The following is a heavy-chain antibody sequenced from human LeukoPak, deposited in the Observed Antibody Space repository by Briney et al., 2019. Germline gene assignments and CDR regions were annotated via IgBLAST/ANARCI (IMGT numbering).Heavy chain of an antibody. J-gene: IGHJ3*02. CDR3: TRSYDYYDSSGYSGYNDAFDI. CDR1: GFTFGDYA. V-gene: IGHV3-49*04. Sequence: GGSLRLSCTASGFTFGDYAMSWVRQAPGKGLEWVGFIRSKAYGGTTEYAVSVKGRFTISRDDSKSIAYLQMNNLKTEDTAVYYCTRSYDYYDSSGYSGYNDAFDIWGQGTMVTVSS. D-gene: IGHD3-22*01. CDR2: IRSKAYGGTT.